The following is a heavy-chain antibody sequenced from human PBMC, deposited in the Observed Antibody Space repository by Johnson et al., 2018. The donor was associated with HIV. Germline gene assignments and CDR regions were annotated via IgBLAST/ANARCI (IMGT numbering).Heavy chain of an antibody. CDR1: GFTFSSYA. CDR2: ISGSGGYT. CDR3: ASWDYYDISGYSCRAFDI. J-gene: IGHJ3*02. V-gene: IGHV3-23*04. D-gene: IGHD3-22*01. Sequence: VQLVESGGGVVQPGRSLRLSCAASGFTFSSYAMSWVRQAPGKGLEWVSAISGSGGYTYYADSVKGRVTISRDSSNNTLYLQMNSLRAEDTAVYYCASWDYYDISGYSCRAFDIWGQGTMVTVSS.